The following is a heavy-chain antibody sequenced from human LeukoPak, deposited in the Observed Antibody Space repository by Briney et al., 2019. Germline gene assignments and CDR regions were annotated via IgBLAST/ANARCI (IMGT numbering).Heavy chain of an antibody. D-gene: IGHD3-10*02. Sequence: PGGSLRLSCAASGFTFSGYGMSWVRQAPGKGLDWVSAISDNGAYTYYADSAKGRFTISRDNSKNTLYLQMNSLRAEDTAVYYCAELGITMIGGVWGKGTTVTISS. J-gene: IGHJ6*04. CDR1: GFTFSGYG. V-gene: IGHV3-23*01. CDR2: ISDNGAYT. CDR3: AELGITMIGGV.